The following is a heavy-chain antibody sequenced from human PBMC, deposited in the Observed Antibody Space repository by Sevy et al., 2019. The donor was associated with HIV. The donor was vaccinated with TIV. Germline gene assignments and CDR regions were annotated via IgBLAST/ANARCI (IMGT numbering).Heavy chain of an antibody. D-gene: IGHD2-15*01. CDR2: ISYDGSNK. CDR1: GFTFSSYA. J-gene: IGHJ4*02. V-gene: IGHV3-30-3*01. Sequence: GGSLRLSCAASGFTFSSYAMHWVRQAPGKGLEWVAVISYDGSNKYYADSVKGRFTISRDNSKNTLNRQMNSLRAEDTAVYYCARRRGSPHPGWYEGDLDYWGQGTLVTVSS. CDR3: ARRRGSPHPGWYEGDLDY.